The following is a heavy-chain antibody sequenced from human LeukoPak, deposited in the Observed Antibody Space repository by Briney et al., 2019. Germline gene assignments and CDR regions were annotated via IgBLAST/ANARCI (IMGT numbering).Heavy chain of an antibody. CDR2: IFPGDSDT. J-gene: IGHJ4*02. D-gene: IGHD4-17*01. V-gene: IGHV5-51*01. CDR1: GYKFANYW. CDR3: ARRAYGDYQDYFDY. Sequence: GESLKISCQGSGYKFANYWIGWVRRMPGKGLEWMGIIFPGDSDTRYNPSFQGQVTISADKSINTAYLQWSSLKASDTAIYYCARRAYGDYQDYFDYWGQGTLVTVSS.